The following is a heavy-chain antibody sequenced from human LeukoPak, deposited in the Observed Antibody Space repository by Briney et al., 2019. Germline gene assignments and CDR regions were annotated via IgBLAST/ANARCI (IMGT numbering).Heavy chain of an antibody. CDR3: ARSVSWQWLAIDY. J-gene: IGHJ4*02. V-gene: IGHV3-66*01. CDR1: GFTFSSYA. CDR2: IYSGGST. D-gene: IGHD6-19*01. Sequence: PGGSLRLSCAASGFTFSSYAMHWVRQAPGKGLEWVSVIYSGGSTYYADSVKGRFTISRDNSKNTLYLQMNSLRAEDTAVYCCARSVSWQWLAIDYRGQGTLVTVSS.